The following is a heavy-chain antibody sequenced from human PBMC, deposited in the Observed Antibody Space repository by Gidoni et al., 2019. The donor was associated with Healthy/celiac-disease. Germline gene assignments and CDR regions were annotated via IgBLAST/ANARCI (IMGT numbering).Heavy chain of an antibody. Sequence: EVQLVESGGGLVKPGGSLRLSCAASGFTFSSYSMNCVRQAPGKGLELVSSISSSSSYIYYADSVKGRFTISRDNAKNSLYLQMNSLRAEDTAVYYCARDLAYSTSHSYIGMDVWGQGTTVTVSS. CDR2: ISSSSSYI. J-gene: IGHJ6*02. CDR1: GFTFSSYS. CDR3: ARDLAYSTSHSYIGMDV. V-gene: IGHV3-21*01. D-gene: IGHD6-6*01.